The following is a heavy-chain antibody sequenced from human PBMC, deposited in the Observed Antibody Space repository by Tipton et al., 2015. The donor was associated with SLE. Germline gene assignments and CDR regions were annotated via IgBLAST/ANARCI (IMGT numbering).Heavy chain of an antibody. J-gene: IGHJ6*03. Sequence: TLSLTCIVSGGSISRYYWSWLRQPPGKGLEWIGYINYSGSTNYNPSLKSRVTISVDTSKNQFSLKLSPVTAADTAVYYCARVPAVYYYYMDVWGKGTTVTVSS. V-gene: IGHV4-59*01. CDR2: INYSGST. D-gene: IGHD2-2*01. CDR3: ARVPAVYYYYMDV. CDR1: GGSISRYY.